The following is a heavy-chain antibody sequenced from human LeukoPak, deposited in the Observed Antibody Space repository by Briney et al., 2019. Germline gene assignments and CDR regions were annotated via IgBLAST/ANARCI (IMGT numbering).Heavy chain of an antibody. J-gene: IGHJ5*02. Sequence: SETLSLTCAVYGGSFSGYYWSWIRQPPGKGLEWIGEINHSGSTNYNPSLKSRVTISVDTSKNQFSLKLSSVTAADTAVYYCASRIVVVPAATYNWFDPWGQGTLVTVSS. V-gene: IGHV4-34*01. D-gene: IGHD2-2*01. CDR1: GGSFSGYY. CDR3: ASRIVVVPAATYNWFDP. CDR2: INHSGST.